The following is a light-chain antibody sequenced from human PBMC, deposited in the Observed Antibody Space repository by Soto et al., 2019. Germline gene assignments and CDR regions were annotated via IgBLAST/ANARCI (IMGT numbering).Light chain of an antibody. CDR1: PVVSRR. V-gene: IGKV3-15*01. CDR3: QEYIQWPPGM. CDR2: DTS. J-gene: IGKJ1*01. Sequence: DIVVTQSPATLSASPGERVTLSCRANPVVSRRLAWYQQRPGQVPRLLIYDTSTRAPGISARFSGSGSGTEFTLTISSLQSEDFAVYYCQEYIQWPPGMFGPGTTVDIK.